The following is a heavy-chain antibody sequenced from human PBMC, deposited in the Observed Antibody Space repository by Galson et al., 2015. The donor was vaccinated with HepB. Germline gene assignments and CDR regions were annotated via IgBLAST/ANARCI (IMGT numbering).Heavy chain of an antibody. D-gene: IGHD2-15*01. V-gene: IGHV1-3*01. Sequence: SVKVSCKASGYTFTSYAMHWVRQAPGQRLEWMGWINAGNGNTKYSQKFQGRVTITRDTSASTAYMELSSLRSEDTAVYYCARGVRRYCSGGSCYEYYFDYWGQGTLVTVSS. J-gene: IGHJ4*02. CDR1: GYTFTSYA. CDR3: ARGVRRYCSGGSCYEYYFDY. CDR2: INAGNGNT.